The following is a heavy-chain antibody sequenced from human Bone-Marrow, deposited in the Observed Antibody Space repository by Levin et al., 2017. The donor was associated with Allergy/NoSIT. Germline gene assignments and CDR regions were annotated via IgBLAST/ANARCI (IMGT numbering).Heavy chain of an antibody. V-gene: IGHV3-53*01. CDR1: GFTVSSNY. J-gene: IGHJ3*02. CDR3: ARADLYYYDPRDAFDI. Sequence: GESLKISCAASGFTVSSNYMSWVRQAPGKGLEWVSVIYSGGSTYYADSVKGRFTISRDNSKNTLYLQMNSLRAEDTAVYYCARADLYYYDPRDAFDIWGQGTMVTVSS. CDR2: IYSGGST. D-gene: IGHD3-22*01.